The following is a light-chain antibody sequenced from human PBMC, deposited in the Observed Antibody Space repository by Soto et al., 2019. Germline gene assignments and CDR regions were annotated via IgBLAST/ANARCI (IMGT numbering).Light chain of an antibody. CDR1: QSISSW. J-gene: IGKJ1*01. Sequence: DIQMTQSPSTLSASVGDRVTITCRASQSISSWLAWYQQKPGKAPKLLIYDASSLESGVPSRFSGSGSGTEFTLTICSLQPDDFATYYCQQYNSYSWTFDQGTKVEIK. V-gene: IGKV1-5*01. CDR2: DAS. CDR3: QQYNSYSWT.